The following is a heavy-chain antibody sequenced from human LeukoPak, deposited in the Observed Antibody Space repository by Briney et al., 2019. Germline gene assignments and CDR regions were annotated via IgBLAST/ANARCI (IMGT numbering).Heavy chain of an antibody. Sequence: GGSLRLSCAAPGFTFTSYSLNWVRQAPGKGLEWVSSISSSSNYIYYADSVKGRFTISRDNAKNSLYLQMNSLRAEDTAVYYCARDYYGDYNFDYWSQGTLVTVSS. CDR1: GFTFTSYS. CDR3: ARDYYGDYNFDY. D-gene: IGHD4-17*01. J-gene: IGHJ4*02. V-gene: IGHV3-21*01. CDR2: ISSSSNYI.